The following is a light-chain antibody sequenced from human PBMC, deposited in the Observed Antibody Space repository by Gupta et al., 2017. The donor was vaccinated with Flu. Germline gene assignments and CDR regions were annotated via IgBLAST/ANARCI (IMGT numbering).Light chain of an antibody. CDR2: EDI. Sequence: TITNSCTRGGGGIASNYVSWYQQRPGSTPSLLIFEDIRRASGVPGRFSASAEPSSNAASLTISGLRTEDEDDYYCLTEDADSRVFGGGTKVTV. V-gene: IGLV6-57*01. CDR1: GGGIASNY. J-gene: IGLJ2*01. CDR3: LTEDADSRV.